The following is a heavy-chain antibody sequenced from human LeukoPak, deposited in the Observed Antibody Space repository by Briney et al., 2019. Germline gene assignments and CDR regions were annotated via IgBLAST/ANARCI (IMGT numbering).Heavy chain of an antibody. Sequence: SETLSLTCAVYGGSFSGYYWGWIRQPPGKGLEWIGSVYSSGSTHYNPSLKSRVTISVDTSKNHFSLNLNSVTAADTTIYYCARSTTTCYYVDYWGQGTLVTVSS. D-gene: IGHD2-2*01. V-gene: IGHV4-34*01. J-gene: IGHJ4*01. CDR2: VYSSGST. CDR1: GGSFSGYY. CDR3: ARSTTTCYYVDY.